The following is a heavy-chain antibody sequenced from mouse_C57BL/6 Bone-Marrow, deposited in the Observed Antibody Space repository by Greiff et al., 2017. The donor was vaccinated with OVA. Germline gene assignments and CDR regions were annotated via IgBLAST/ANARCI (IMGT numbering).Heavy chain of an antibody. Sequence: VKLVESGAELARPGASVKLSCKASGYTFTSYGISWVKQRTGQGLEWIGEIYPRSGNTYYNEKFKGKATLTADKSSSTAYMELRSLTSEDSAVYFCARWGVVAYYFDYWGQGTTLTVSS. CDR1: GYTFTSYG. V-gene: IGHV1-81*01. CDR2: IYPRSGNT. J-gene: IGHJ2*01. D-gene: IGHD1-1*01. CDR3: ARWGVVAYYFDY.